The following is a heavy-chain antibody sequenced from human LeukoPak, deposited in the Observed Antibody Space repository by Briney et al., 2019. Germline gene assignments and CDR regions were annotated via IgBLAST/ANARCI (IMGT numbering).Heavy chain of an antibody. Sequence: PGGALRLSCAASGFTFRSYVMTGVGQAPGKGLEWVSAISGSGGSTYYADSVKGRFTISRDNSKNTLYLQMNSLRAEDTAVYYCAKDGGEYNYGYSDFDYWGQGTLVTVSS. V-gene: IGHV3-23*01. J-gene: IGHJ4*02. D-gene: IGHD5-18*01. CDR1: GFTFRSYV. CDR2: ISGSGGST. CDR3: AKDGGEYNYGYSDFDY.